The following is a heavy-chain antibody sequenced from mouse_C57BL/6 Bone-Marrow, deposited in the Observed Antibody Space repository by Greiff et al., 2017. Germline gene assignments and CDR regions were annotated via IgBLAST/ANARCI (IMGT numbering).Heavy chain of an antibody. V-gene: IGHV14-4*01. D-gene: IGHD1-1*01. J-gene: IGHJ4*01. CDR3: TTWGGSIVGYAMDY. CDR1: GFNIKDDY. CDR2: IDPENGDT. Sequence: VQLQQSGAELVRPGASVKLSCTASGFNIKDDYMHWVKQRPEQGLEWIGWIDPENGDTEYASKFQGKATITADTSSNTAYLQLSSLTSDDTAVYYCTTWGGSIVGYAMDYWGQGTSVTVSS.